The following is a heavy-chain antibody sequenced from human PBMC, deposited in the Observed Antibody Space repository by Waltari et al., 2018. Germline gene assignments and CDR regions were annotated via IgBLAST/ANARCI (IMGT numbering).Heavy chain of an antibody. Sequence: EVQLLESGGGLVQPGGSLRLSCAASGFTFSNYAMSWVRQTPGKGLEWVSLIYSGGSTYYLASVKGRFTISRDNSKDTLYLQMNSLRAEDTAVYYCVKRLDYSGWGGGSDYWGQGALVTVSS. V-gene: IGHV3-23*03. CDR3: VKRLDYSGWGGGSDY. CDR1: GFTFSNYA. CDR2: LIYSGGST. J-gene: IGHJ4*02. D-gene: IGHD6-19*01.